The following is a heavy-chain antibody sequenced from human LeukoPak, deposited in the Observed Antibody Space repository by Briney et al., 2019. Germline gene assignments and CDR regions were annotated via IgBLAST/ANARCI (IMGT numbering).Heavy chain of an antibody. V-gene: IGHV3-21*04. CDR1: GFTFSTYT. D-gene: IGHD3-16*01. Sequence: PGGSLRLSCAASGFTFSTYTMNWVSQAPGKGLEWVSTISSSSSYIYYGDSVKGRFTISRGNAKNSLYLQMNSLRAEDTAIYYCAKGAEIDLWGQGTLVTVSS. CDR3: AKGAEIDL. J-gene: IGHJ5*02. CDR2: ISSSSSYI.